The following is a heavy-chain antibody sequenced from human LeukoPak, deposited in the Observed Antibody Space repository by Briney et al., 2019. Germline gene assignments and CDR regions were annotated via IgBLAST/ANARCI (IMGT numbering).Heavy chain of an antibody. J-gene: IGHJ6*02. D-gene: IGHD3-3*01. V-gene: IGHV4-39*07. CDR2: INHSGST. CDR3: ARVHYDFWSGYLNYYYGMDV. Sequence: PSETLSLTCIVSGGSISTSAYYWGWIRQPPGKGLEWIGEINHSGSTNYNPSLKSRVTISVDTSKNQFSLKLSSVTAADTAVYYCARVHYDFWSGYLNYYYGMDVWGQGTTVTVSS. CDR1: GGSISTSAYY.